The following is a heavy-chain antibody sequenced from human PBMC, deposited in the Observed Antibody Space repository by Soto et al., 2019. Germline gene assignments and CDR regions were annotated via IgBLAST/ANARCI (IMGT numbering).Heavy chain of an antibody. CDR2: IVPLLGTP. D-gene: IGHD3-16*01. CDR1: GGTFAKFI. J-gene: IGHJ6*02. Sequence: QAQLVQSGAELKEPGSSVRVSCKASGGTFAKFIMNWVRQTPGQGLEWMGGIVPLLGTPTYAEKFKGRVTISASGSTSTVCMGLTSLRSEDTAIYYCARNGRYDSSLSPYSGMDVWGQGTKVTVSS. CDR3: ARNGRYDSSLSPYSGMDV. V-gene: IGHV1-69*01.